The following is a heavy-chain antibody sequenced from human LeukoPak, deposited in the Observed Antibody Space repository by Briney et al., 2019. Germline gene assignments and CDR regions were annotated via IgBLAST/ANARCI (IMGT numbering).Heavy chain of an antibody. CDR2: INHSGST. CDR3: ARWPESIAARRDYYYGMDV. CDR1: GGSFGGYY. D-gene: IGHD6-6*01. J-gene: IGHJ6*02. V-gene: IGHV4-34*01. Sequence: PSETLSLTCAVYGGSFGGYYWSWIRQPPGKGLEWIGEINHSGSTNYNPSLKSRVTISVDTSKNQFSLKLSSVTAADTAVYYCARWPESIAARRDYYYGMDVWGQGTTVTVSS.